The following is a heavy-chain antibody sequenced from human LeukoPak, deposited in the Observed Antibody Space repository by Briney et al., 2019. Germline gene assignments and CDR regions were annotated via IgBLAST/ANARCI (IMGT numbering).Heavy chain of an antibody. J-gene: IGHJ4*02. Sequence: GRSLRLSCAASGFTFSSYAMHWVRQAPGKGLEWVAVISYDGSNKYYADSVKGRFTISRDNSKNTLYLQMNSLRAEDMALYYCAKGVYSSSSGYYFDYWGQGTLVTVSS. CDR3: AKGVYSSSSGYYFDY. D-gene: IGHD6-6*01. CDR1: GFTFSSYA. CDR2: ISYDGSNK. V-gene: IGHV3-30-3*01.